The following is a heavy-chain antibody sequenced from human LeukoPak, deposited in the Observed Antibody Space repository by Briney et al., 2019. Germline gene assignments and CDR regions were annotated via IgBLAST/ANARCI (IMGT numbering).Heavy chain of an antibody. CDR2: IYTSGST. V-gene: IGHV4-4*07. J-gene: IGHJ5*02. Sequence: SETLSLTCTVSGGSISSYYWSWIRQPAGKGLEWIGRIYTSGSTNYNPSLKSRVTISVDTFKNQFSLKLTSVTAADTAVYYCARQGSYFQGWFDPWGQGTLVTVSS. D-gene: IGHD3-10*01. CDR1: GGSISSYY. CDR3: ARQGSYFQGWFDP.